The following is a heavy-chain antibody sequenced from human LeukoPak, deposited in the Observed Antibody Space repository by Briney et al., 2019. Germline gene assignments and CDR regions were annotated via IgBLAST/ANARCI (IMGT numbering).Heavy chain of an antibody. Sequence: PGGSLRLSYAASGFTFSSYWMSWVRQAPGKGLERVANIKQDGSEKYYVDSVKGRFTISRDNAKNSLYLQMNSLRAEDTAVYYCAKGLLGPFDYWGQGTLVTVSS. J-gene: IGHJ4*02. V-gene: IGHV3-7*03. CDR3: AKGLLGPFDY. CDR1: GFTFSSYW. D-gene: IGHD2/OR15-2a*01. CDR2: IKQDGSEK.